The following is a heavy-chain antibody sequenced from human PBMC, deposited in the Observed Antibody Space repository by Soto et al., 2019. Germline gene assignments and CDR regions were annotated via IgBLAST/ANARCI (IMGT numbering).Heavy chain of an antibody. CDR2: VYWTGST. V-gene: IGHV4-39*01. J-gene: IGHJ4*02. CDR1: GDSITTNGYY. Sequence: SETLSLTCSVSGDSITTNGYYWGWIRQPPGKGLQWIGNVYWTGSTFSHPSLTSRVFISADTSKNEFSLRLTSVTAADTAVYYCARSHYTYGLLIDYWGPGTLVTVSS. D-gene: IGHD2-8*01. CDR3: ARSHYTYGLLIDY.